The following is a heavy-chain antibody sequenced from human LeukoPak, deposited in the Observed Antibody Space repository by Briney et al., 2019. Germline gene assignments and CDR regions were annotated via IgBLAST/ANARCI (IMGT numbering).Heavy chain of an antibody. Sequence: PGRSLRLSCAASGITFGSYGMHWVRQAPGRGLEWVAFIRYDGNSKYYADSVKGRFTTSRDNSKNTLYLQMNSLRAGDTAVYYCAKDNSNYVDYYYMDVWGKGTTVTVSS. J-gene: IGHJ6*03. D-gene: IGHD4-11*01. V-gene: IGHV3-30*02. CDR2: IRYDGNSK. CDR3: AKDNSNYVDYYYMDV. CDR1: GITFGSYG.